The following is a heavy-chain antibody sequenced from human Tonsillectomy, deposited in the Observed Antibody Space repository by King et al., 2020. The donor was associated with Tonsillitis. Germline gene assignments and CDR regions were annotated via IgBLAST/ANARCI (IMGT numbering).Heavy chain of an antibody. CDR1: GYTFTSYG. J-gene: IGHJ6*02. V-gene: IGHV1-18*01. CDR2: ISAYNGNT. CDR3: ARDRDASGSGYYYYYGMDV. Sequence: VQLVESGAEVKKPGASVKVSCKASGYTFTSYGISWVRQAPGQGLEWMGWISAYNGNTNYAQKLQGRVTMTTDTSTSTAYMELRSLRSDDTAVYYCARDRDASGSGYYYYYGMDVWGQGTTVTVSS. D-gene: IGHD3-10*01.